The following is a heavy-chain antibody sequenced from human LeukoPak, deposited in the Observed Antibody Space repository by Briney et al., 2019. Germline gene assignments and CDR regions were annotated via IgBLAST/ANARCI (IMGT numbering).Heavy chain of an antibody. J-gene: IGHJ5*02. CDR3: ARALPHRRLMDTTMEQHWFDP. Sequence: ASVKVSCKASGYTFTGYYMHWVRQAPGQGLEWMGLINPSGGSTRYAQKFQGRVTMTRDMSTSTVYMELSSLRSEDTAVYYCARALPHRRLMDTTMEQHWFDPWGQGTQVTVSS. V-gene: IGHV1-46*01. CDR1: GYTFTGYY. D-gene: IGHD5-18*01. CDR2: INPSGGST.